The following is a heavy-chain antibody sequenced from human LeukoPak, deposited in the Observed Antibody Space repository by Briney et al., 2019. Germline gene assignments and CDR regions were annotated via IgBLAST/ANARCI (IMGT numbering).Heavy chain of an antibody. CDR2: ISAYNGNT. J-gene: IGHJ6*03. Sequence: ASVKVSCTASGYTFTSYGISWVRQAPGQGLEWMGWISAYNGNTNYAQKLKGRVTMPTDTSTSTAYMELRSLRSDDTAVYYCARAPWSSGWYGEGYYYYYMDVWGTGTTVTVSS. CDR3: ARAPWSSGWYGEGYYYYYMDV. D-gene: IGHD6-19*01. CDR1: GYTFTSYG. V-gene: IGHV1-18*01.